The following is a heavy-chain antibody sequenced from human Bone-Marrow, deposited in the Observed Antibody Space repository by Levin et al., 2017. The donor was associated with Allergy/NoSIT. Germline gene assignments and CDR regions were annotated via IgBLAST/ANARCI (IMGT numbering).Heavy chain of an antibody. CDR2: ISWNSGSI. V-gene: IGHV3-9*01. D-gene: IGHD3-3*01. CDR1: GFTFDDYA. CDR3: AKDGSGYSGYGMDV. J-gene: IGHJ6*02. Sequence: LSLTCAASGFTFDDYAMHWVRQAPGKGLEWVSGISWNSGSIGYADSVKGRFTISRDNAKNSLYLQMNSLRAEDTALYYCAKDGSGYSGYGMDVWGQGTTVTVSS.